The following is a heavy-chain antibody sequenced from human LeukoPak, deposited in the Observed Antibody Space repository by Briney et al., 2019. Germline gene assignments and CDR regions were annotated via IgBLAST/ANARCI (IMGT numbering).Heavy chain of an antibody. CDR3: AKDPSYESSGYYVLDY. J-gene: IGHJ4*02. Sequence: GGSLRLSCAASGFTFSSYAMSWVRQAPGKGLEWVSAISGSGGSTYYADSVKGRFTISRDNSKNTLYLQMNSLRAEDTAVYYCAKDPSYESSGYYVLDYWGQGTLVTVSS. CDR2: ISGSGGST. CDR1: GFTFSSYA. D-gene: IGHD3-22*01. V-gene: IGHV3-23*01.